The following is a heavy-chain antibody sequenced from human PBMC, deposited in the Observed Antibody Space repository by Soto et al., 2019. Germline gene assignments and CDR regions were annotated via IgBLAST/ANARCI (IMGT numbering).Heavy chain of an antibody. V-gene: IGHV4-4*07. CDR3: VRDGTKTLRDWFDP. Sequence: GTLSLTCTVSGASISGFDWCWVRKAAGKGLEWIGRIYAAGTTDYNPSLQRRVMMSVDTSKKQFSLKLGSVTAADTAVYYCVRDGTKTLRDWFDPWGQG. J-gene: IGHJ5*02. CDR1: GASISGFD. D-gene: IGHD1-1*01. CDR2: IYAAGTT.